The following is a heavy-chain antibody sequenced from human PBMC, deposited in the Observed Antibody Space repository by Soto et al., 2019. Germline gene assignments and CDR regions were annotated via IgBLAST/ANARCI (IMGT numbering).Heavy chain of an antibody. Sequence: GGSLRLSCAASGFTFSSYSMNWVRQAPGKGLEWVSYISSSSTIYYADSVKGRFTISRDNAKNSLYLQMNSLRAEDTAVYYCAKTPGPYYYDSSGYPYYYYGMDVWGQGTTVTVSS. J-gene: IGHJ6*02. CDR2: ISSSSTI. D-gene: IGHD3-22*01. V-gene: IGHV3-48*01. CDR1: GFTFSSYS. CDR3: AKTPGPYYYDSSGYPYYYYGMDV.